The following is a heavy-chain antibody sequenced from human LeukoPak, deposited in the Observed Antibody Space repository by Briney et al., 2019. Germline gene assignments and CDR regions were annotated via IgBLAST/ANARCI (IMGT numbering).Heavy chain of an antibody. Sequence: SETLSLTCSVSGGSISNYYWSWIREPAGKGLEWIGRIYTSGSTKYNPSLKSRVTMSLEKSKNQFLLGLSSVIAADTAVYYCANIHLVSDGYYYVDSWGQGTLVTVSS. J-gene: IGHJ4*02. V-gene: IGHV4-4*07. CDR1: GGSISNYY. D-gene: IGHD3-3*01. CDR3: ANIHLVSDGYYYVDS. CDR2: IYTSGST.